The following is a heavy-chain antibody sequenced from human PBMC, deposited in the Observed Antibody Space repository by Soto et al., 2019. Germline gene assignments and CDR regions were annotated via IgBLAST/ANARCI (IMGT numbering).Heavy chain of an antibody. CDR1: GGSISSYY. J-gene: IGHJ4*02. V-gene: IGHV4-59*01. CDR3: ARATSGYGYYFDS. CDR2: IYYSGST. D-gene: IGHD3-22*01. Sequence: SETLSLTCTVSGGSISSYYWSWIRQPPGKGLEWIGYIYYSGSTNYSPSLKSRVTISVDTSKNQFSLKLSSVTAADTAVYYCARATSGYGYYFDSWGQGALVTVSS.